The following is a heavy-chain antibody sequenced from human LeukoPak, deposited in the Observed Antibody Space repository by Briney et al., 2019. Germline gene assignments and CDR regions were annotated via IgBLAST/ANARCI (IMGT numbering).Heavy chain of an antibody. J-gene: IGHJ4*02. Sequence: ETLSLTCAVYGGSFSGYYWSWIRQPPGKGLEWVSGISGGAGSTYYADALKGRFTISRDNSKNTLYLQMSSLRAEDTAVYYCAKAGSIRFDYWGQGTLVTVSS. CDR2: ISGGAGST. CDR1: GGSFSGYY. D-gene: IGHD1-26*01. V-gene: IGHV3-23*01. CDR3: AKAGSIRFDY.